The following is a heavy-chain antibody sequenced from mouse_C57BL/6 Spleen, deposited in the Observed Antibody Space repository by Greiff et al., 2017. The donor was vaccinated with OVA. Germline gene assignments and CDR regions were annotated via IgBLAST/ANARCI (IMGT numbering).Heavy chain of an antibody. CDR3: ARHEDGYGFDY. V-gene: IGHV5-12*01. D-gene: IGHD2-2*01. CDR1: GFTFSDYY. Sequence: EVQLVESGGGLVQPGGSLKLSCAASGFTFSDYYMYWVRQTPEKRLEWVAYISNGGGSTYYPDTVKGRFTISRDNAKNTLYLQMSRLKSEDTAMYYCARHEDGYGFDYWGQGTTLTVSS. CDR2: ISNGGGST. J-gene: IGHJ2*01.